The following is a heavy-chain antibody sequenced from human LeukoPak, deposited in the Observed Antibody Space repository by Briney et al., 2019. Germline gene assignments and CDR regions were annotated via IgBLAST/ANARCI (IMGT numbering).Heavy chain of an antibody. V-gene: IGHV1-69-2*01. J-gene: IGHJ4*02. CDR3: ATGFGYYFDY. Sequence: ASVKVSCKVSGYTFTDYYMHWVQQAPGKGLEWMGLVDPEDGETIYAEKFQGRVTITADTSTDTAYMELSGLRSEDTAVYYCATGFGYYFDYWGQGTLVTVSS. CDR1: GYTFTDYY. CDR2: VDPEDGET. D-gene: IGHD3-10*01.